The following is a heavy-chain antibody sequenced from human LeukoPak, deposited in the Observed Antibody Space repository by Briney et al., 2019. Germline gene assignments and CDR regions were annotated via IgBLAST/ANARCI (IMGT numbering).Heavy chain of an antibody. Sequence: PGGAVRLSCAGSGLTFSRYAMSWVGQAAGKGVEGVSAISGSGGSTYYAASVNGRFTISRDNSKNTLYLQMTSLRAEDTAVYYCAKDPIVLVPAAHDYWGQGTLVIVSS. D-gene: IGHD2-2*01. CDR1: GLTFSRYA. CDR2: ISGSGGST. V-gene: IGHV3-23*01. CDR3: AKDPIVLVPAAHDY. J-gene: IGHJ4*02.